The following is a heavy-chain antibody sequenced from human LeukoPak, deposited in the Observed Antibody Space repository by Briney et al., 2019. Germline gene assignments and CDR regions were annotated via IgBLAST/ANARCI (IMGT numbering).Heavy chain of an antibody. V-gene: IGHV3-9*01. D-gene: IGHD2-15*01. CDR1: GFTFDDYA. J-gene: IGHJ4*02. CDR3: AKDIYCSGGSCYSGFDY. CDR2: ISWNSGSI. Sequence: GGSLRLSCAASGFTFDDYAMHWVRQAPGKGLEWVSGISWNSGSIGYADSVKGRFTISRDNAKNSLYLQMNSLRAEGTALYYCAKDIYCSGGSCYSGFDYWGQGTLVTVSS.